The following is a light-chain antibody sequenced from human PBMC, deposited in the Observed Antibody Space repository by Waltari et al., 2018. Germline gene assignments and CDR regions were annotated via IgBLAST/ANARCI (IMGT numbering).Light chain of an antibody. CDR2: EVS. CDR1: NNDVGAYNS. J-gene: IGLJ2*01. Sequence: QSALTQPPSASGSPGQSVTISCTGTNNDVGAYNSVSWYQRHPGKAPKVLLDEVSKRPSGVPHRFSGSKSGNTASLTVSGLQAEDGADYYCTSYTGSDNSKVFGGGTKLTVL. V-gene: IGLV2-8*01. CDR3: TSYTGSDNSKV.